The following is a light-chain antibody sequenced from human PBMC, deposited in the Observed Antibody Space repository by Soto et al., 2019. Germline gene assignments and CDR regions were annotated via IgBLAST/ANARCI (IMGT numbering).Light chain of an antibody. CDR3: QHYNTYPWT. Sequence: DIQMTQSASILSASVGDRFTMTCRASQSISSWLAWYQQKPGKAPYLLIHKASHLESGVPSRFSGSGSGTEFTLTISSLQPGDFATYYCQHYNTYPWTFGQGAKVDIK. V-gene: IGKV1-5*03. J-gene: IGKJ1*01. CDR2: KAS. CDR1: QSISSW.